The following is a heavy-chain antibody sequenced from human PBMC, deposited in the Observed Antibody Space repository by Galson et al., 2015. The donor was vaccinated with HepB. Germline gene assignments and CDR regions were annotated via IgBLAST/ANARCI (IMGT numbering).Heavy chain of an antibody. V-gene: IGHV4-61*01. CDR1: GGSVSSGSYY. Sequence: LSLTCTVSGGSVSSGSYYWSWIRQPPGKGLEWIGYIYYSGSTNYNPSLKSRVTISVDTSKNQFSLKLSSVTAADTAVYYCARDRFLTTVVNYYYYYGMDVWGQGTTVTVSS. D-gene: IGHD4-23*01. CDR3: ARDRFLTTVVNYYYYYGMDV. J-gene: IGHJ6*02. CDR2: IYYSGST.